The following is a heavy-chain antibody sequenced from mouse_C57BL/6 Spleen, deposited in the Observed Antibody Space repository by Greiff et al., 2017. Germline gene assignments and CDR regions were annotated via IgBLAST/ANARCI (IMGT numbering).Heavy chain of an antibody. V-gene: IGHV1-72*01. CDR3: AREGVTGTSDY. J-gene: IGHJ2*01. CDR2: IDPNSGGT. CDR1: GYTFTSYW. Sequence: QVQLLQPGAELVKPGASVKLSCKASGYTFTSYWMHWVKQRPGRGLEWIGRIDPNSGGTTYNEKFKSKATLTVDKPSSTVYLQLSSLTSEDSAVYYCAREGVTGTSDYWGQGTTLTVSS. D-gene: IGHD2-1*01.